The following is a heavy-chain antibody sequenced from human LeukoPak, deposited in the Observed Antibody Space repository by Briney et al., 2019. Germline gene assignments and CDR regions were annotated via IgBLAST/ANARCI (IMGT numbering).Heavy chain of an antibody. CDR3: ARDRPNNWFDP. CDR1: GYAFTGFY. Sequence: WASVKVSCQASGYAFTGFYLHWVRQAPGQGLEWVGFIDPNNGATSYAQKFRGRVSVTRDTSISTACMELSSLRSDDTAIYYCARDRPNNWFDPWGQGTLVTVSS. V-gene: IGHV1-2*02. J-gene: IGHJ5*02. CDR2: IDPNNGAT.